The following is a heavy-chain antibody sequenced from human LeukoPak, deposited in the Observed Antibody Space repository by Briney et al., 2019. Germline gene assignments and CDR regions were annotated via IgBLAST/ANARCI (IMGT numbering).Heavy chain of an antibody. V-gene: IGHV1-2*02. CDR2: INPNSGGT. Sequence: VASVRVSCKTSGYTFGNFYINWVRQAPGQGLEWMGWINPNSGGTNYAQKFQGRVTMTRDTSISTAYMELSRLRSDDTAVYYCARDPSSGWSIHLRYYYYGMDVWGQGTTVTVSS. CDR3: ARDPSSGWSIHLRYYYYGMDV. CDR1: GYTFGNFY. J-gene: IGHJ6*02. D-gene: IGHD6-19*01.